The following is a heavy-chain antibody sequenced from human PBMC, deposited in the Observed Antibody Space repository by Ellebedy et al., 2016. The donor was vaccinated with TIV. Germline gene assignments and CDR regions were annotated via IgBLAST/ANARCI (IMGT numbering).Heavy chain of an antibody. CDR1: GFTFSSYS. D-gene: IGHD3-22*01. J-gene: IGHJ4*02. V-gene: IGHV3-21*01. CDR2: ISSSSSYI. Sequence: GESLKISXAASGFTFSSYSMNWVRQAPGKGLEWVSSISSSSSYIYYADSVKGRFTISRDNAKNSLYLQMNSLRAEDTAVYYCARDPPNYYDSSGYYYFDYWGQGTLVTVSS. CDR3: ARDPPNYYDSSGYYYFDY.